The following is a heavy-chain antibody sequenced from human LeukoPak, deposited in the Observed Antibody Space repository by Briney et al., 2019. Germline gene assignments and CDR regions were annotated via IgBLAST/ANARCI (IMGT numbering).Heavy chain of an antibody. Sequence: GGSLRLSCAAFGFTFSSYWMNWVRQAPGKGLVWVSRIASDGSSTTYADSVKGRFSISRDNAKNTLYLQMNSLRVEDTAVYYCARGRPHGNDYWGQGTLVTVSS. V-gene: IGHV3-74*01. D-gene: IGHD4-23*01. J-gene: IGHJ4*02. CDR3: ARGRPHGNDY. CDR2: IASDGSST. CDR1: GFTFSSYW.